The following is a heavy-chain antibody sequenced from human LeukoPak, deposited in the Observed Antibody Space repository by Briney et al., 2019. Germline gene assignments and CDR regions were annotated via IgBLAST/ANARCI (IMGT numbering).Heavy chain of an antibody. V-gene: IGHV4-38-2*02. CDR1: GYSISSGYY. D-gene: IGHD5-24*01. Sequence: PSETLSLTCTVSGYSISSGYYWGWIRQPPGKGLEWIGSIYHSGSTYYNPSLKSRVTISVDTSKNQFSLKLSSVTAADTAVYYCARDGYNSGYYYYMDVWGKGTTVTISS. J-gene: IGHJ6*03. CDR2: IYHSGST. CDR3: ARDGYNSGYYYYMDV.